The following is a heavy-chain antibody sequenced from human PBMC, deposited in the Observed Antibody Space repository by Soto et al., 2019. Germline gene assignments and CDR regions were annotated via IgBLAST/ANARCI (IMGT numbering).Heavy chain of an antibody. J-gene: IGHJ6*02. D-gene: IGHD4-4*01. V-gene: IGHV1-2*02. CDR2: INPNSGGT. Sequence: GASVKVSCKASGYTFTGYYMHWVRQAPGQGLEWMGWINPNSGGTNYAQKFQGRVTMTRDTSISTAYMELSRLRSDDTAVYYCARDIMTTVTSYYYYYGMDVWGQGTTVTVSS. CDR3: ARDIMTTVTSYYYYYGMDV. CDR1: GYTFTGYY.